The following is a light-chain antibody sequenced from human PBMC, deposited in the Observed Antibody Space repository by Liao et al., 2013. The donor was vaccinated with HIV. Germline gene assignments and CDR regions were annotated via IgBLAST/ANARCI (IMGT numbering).Light chain of an antibody. Sequence: SYELTQPPSVSVAPGKTARITCGGNNIGSKSVHWYQQKPGQAPVLVIYYNRDRPSGIPERFSGSSSGNTATLTISRVEAGDEADYYCQVWDSTSDLVVFGGGTKLTVL. J-gene: IGLJ2*01. CDR1: NIGSKS. V-gene: IGLV3-21*04. CDR3: QVWDSTSDLVV. CDR2: YNR.